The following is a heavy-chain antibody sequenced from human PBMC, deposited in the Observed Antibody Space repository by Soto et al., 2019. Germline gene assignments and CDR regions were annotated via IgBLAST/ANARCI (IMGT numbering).Heavy chain of an antibody. V-gene: IGHV4-39*01. CDR1: GGSISSSSYY. D-gene: IGHD4-4*01. CDR2: IYYSGST. Sequence: QLQLQESGPGLVKPSETLSLTCTVSGGSISSSSYYWGWIRQPPGKGLEWIGSIYYSGSTYYNPSLKSRVTISVDTSKNQFSLKLSSVTAADTAVYYCARTARHDYSRTGVDVWGQGTTVTVSS. CDR3: ARTARHDYSRTGVDV. J-gene: IGHJ6*02.